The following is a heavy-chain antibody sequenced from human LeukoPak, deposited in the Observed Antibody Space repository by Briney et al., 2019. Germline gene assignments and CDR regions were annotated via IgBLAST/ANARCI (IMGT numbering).Heavy chain of an antibody. CDR2: IYYSGST. CDR1: GDSISSYY. V-gene: IGHV4-59*01. Sequence: TSETLSLTCTVSGDSISSYYWSWIRQPPGKGLEWIGYIYYSGSTNYNPSLKSRVSISVDASKNHFSLKLSSVPAADTAVYYCGRAWSSVGATGGGFDPWGQGTLVTVSS. CDR3: GRAWSSVGATGGGFDP. D-gene: IGHD1-26*01. J-gene: IGHJ5*02.